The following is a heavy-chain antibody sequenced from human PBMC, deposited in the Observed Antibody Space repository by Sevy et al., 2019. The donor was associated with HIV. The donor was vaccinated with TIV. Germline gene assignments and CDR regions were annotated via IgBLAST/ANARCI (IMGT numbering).Heavy chain of an antibody. CDR2: ISYDGSNK. CDR3: AKDQSKVVPAAILSGEDYYYYGMDV. Sequence: GGSLRLSCAASGFTFSSYGMHWVRQAPGKGLEWVAVISYDGSNKYYADSVKGRFTISRDNSKNTLYLQMNSLRAEDTAGYYCAKDQSKVVPAAILSGEDYYYYGMDVWGQGTTVTVSS. J-gene: IGHJ6*02. V-gene: IGHV3-30*18. D-gene: IGHD2-2*02. CDR1: GFTFSSYG.